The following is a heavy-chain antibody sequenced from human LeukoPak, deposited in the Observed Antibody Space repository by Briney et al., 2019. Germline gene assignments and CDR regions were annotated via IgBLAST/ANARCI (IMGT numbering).Heavy chain of an antibody. D-gene: IGHD3-10*01. CDR3: ARDSSASSMVRGVLGY. J-gene: IGHJ4*02. Sequence: PGRSLRHSCAASGFTFSSYAMHWVRQAPGKGLEWVAVISYDGSNKYYADSVKGRFTISRDNAKNSLYLQMSSLRAEDTAVYYCARDSSASSMVRGVLGYWGQGTLVTVSS. V-gene: IGHV3-30*04. CDR2: ISYDGSNK. CDR1: GFTFSSYA.